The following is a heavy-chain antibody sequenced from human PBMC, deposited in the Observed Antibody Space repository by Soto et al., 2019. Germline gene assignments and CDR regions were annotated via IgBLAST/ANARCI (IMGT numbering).Heavy chain of an antibody. CDR1: GDTFSSYA. D-gene: IGHD3-22*01. Sequence: SVNVYCKASGDTFSSYAISWVRQATGQGLEWMGGIIPIFGTANYAQKFQGRVTITADESTSTAYMELSSLRSEDTAVYYCAREDENTMIPTPTSSYGMDVWGQGTTVTVSS. CDR3: AREDENTMIPTPTSSYGMDV. J-gene: IGHJ6*02. V-gene: IGHV1-69*13. CDR2: IIPIFGTA.